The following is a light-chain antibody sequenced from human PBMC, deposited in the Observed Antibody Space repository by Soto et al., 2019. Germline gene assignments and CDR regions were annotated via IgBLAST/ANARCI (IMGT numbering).Light chain of an antibody. Sequence: EILLTQSPGTLSLSTGERATLPRRASQSVSSNKLAWYPQKTGQAPRRLFFGVSNRDTGIPARFRGSGSGTDFSLTISSLQSEDFAVYYGQQYDYWPRTFGQGTKVDI. V-gene: IGKV3-15*01. CDR2: GVS. CDR3: QQYDYWPRT. CDR1: QSVSSN. J-gene: IGKJ1*01.